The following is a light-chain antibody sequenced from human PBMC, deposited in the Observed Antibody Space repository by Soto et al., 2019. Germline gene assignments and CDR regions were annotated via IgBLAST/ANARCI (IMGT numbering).Light chain of an antibody. J-gene: IGKJ2*01. Sequence: EIVLTQSPGTLSLSPGERATLSCRVSQSVSSSYLAWYQQKPGQAPRLLIYGASSRATGIPDRFSGSGSGTDFTLTISRLEPEDFAVYYCQHRVTFGQGTKLEIK. V-gene: IGKV3-20*01. CDR2: GAS. CDR1: QSVSSSY. CDR3: QHRVT.